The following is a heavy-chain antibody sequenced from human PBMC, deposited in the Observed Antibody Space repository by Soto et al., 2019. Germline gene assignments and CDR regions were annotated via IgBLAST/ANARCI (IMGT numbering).Heavy chain of an antibody. CDR3: ARDRECSSSRPPTDY. J-gene: IGHJ4*02. CDR2: ISSSSSYI. Sequence: VGSLRLSCAASGFTFSSYSMNWVRQAPGKGLEWVSSISSSSSYIYYADSVKGRFTISRDNAKNPLYLQMNSLRAEDTAVYYCARDRECSSSRPPTDYWGQRTLGTGSS. CDR1: GFTFSSYS. D-gene: IGHD6-13*01. V-gene: IGHV3-21*01.